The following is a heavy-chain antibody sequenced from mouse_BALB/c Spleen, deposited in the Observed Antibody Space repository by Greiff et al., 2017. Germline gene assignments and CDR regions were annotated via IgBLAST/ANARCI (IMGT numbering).Heavy chain of an antibody. CDR2: IDPENGDT. Sequence: EVLLQQSGAELVRSGASVKLSCTASGFNIKDYYMHWVKQRPEQGLEWIGWIDPENGDTEYAPKFQGKATMTADTSSNTAYLQLSSLTSEDTAVYYCNPYGFAYWGQGTLVTVSA. D-gene: IGHD2-12*01. J-gene: IGHJ3*01. CDR3: NPYGFAY. CDR1: GFNIKDYY. V-gene: IGHV14-4*02.